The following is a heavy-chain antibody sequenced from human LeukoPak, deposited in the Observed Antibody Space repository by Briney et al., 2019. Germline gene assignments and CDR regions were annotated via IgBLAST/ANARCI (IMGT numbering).Heavy chain of an antibody. D-gene: IGHD3-10*01. J-gene: IGHJ5*02. CDR3: ARNVLLWFGELFLLNWFDP. CDR2: INHSGST. Sequence: SETLSLTCAVYGGPFSGYYWSWIRQPPGKGLEWIGEINHSGSTNYNPSLKSRVTISVDTSKNQFSLKLSSVTAADTAVYYCARNVLLWFGELFLLNWFDPWGQGTLVTVSS. CDR1: GGPFSGYY. V-gene: IGHV4-34*01.